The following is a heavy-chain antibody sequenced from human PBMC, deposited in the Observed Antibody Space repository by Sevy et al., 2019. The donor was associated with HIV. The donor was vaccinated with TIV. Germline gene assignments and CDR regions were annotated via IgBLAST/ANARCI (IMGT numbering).Heavy chain of an antibody. CDR2: INYSGST. D-gene: IGHD4-17*01. Sequence: SESLSLTCTVSGAAIGSGGYYWSWIRQHPGKGLEWIAYINYSGSTYYNPSLKSRLSVSLDTTKNQLSLKLSSVTAADTAVYDCARGNRDGDYGLDVWGLGTTVTVSS. V-gene: IGHV4-31*03. CDR1: GAAIGSGGYY. J-gene: IGHJ6*02. CDR3: ARGNRDGDYGLDV.